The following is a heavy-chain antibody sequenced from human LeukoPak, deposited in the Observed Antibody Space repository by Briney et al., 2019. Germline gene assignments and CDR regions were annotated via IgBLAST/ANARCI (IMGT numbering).Heavy chain of an antibody. CDR1: GFTFSHYW. CDR3: AGGALDY. CDR2: INQDATEK. V-gene: IGHV3-7*04. Sequence: PGGSLRLSCAASGFTFSHYWMSWVRQAPGKGLEWMAIINQDATEKHHADSVKGRFTISRDNTKYSLYLQMNSLRAEDTAVYYCAGGALDYWGQGALVAVSS. J-gene: IGHJ4*02.